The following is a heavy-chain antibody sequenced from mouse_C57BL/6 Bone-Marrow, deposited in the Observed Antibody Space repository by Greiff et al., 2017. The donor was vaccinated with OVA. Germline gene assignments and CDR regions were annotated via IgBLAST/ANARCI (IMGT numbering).Heavy chain of an antibody. CDR2: ISYDGSN. CDR1: GYSITSGYY. Sequence: EVKVEESGPGLVKPSQSLSLTCSVTGYSITSGYYWNWIRQFPGNKLEWMGYISYDGSNNFNSSLKNRISIPRDTSKNQFFLKLNSVTTEDTATYYCARGGYYPFDYWGQGTTLTVSS. CDR3: ARGGYYPFDY. V-gene: IGHV3-6*01. D-gene: IGHD2-3*01. J-gene: IGHJ2*01.